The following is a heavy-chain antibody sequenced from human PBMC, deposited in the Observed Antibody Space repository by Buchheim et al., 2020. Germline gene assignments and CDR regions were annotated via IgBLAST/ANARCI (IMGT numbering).Heavy chain of an antibody. CDR2: LYWDGDK. J-gene: IGHJ4*02. V-gene: IGHV2-5*02. CDR1: GFSLSTIGAG. D-gene: IGHD2-15*01. Sequence: QITLEESGPTLVKPTQTLTLTCAFSGFSLSTIGAGVGWVRQPPGNALDWLALLYWDGDKRYSPSLKSRVTITKYSPNTQVVLTMTNMDPMDTATYYCALRLGGSNFDCWGQGTL. CDR3: ALRLGGSNFDC.